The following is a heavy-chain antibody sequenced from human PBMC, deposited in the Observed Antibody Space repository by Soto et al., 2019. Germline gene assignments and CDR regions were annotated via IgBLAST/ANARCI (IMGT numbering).Heavy chain of an antibody. CDR3: VRDDDYDDKGLDY. Sequence: QVQLVESGGGVVQPGRSLRLSCEASGFTFSNHGMHWVRQAPGKGLEWVAVIPNEGHYQYYSESVKGRFIISRNNSKNMLYLQMNSLRAEDTAVYYCVRDDDYDDKGLDYWGQGILVTVSS. CDR1: GFTFSNHG. D-gene: IGHD4-17*01. CDR2: IPNEGHYQ. J-gene: IGHJ4*02. V-gene: IGHV3-33*01.